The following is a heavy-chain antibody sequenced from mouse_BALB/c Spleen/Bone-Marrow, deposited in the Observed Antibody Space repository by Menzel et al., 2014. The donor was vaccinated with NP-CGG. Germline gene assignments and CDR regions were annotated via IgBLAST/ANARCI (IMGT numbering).Heavy chain of an antibody. Sequence: QVQLQQSGAELVKPGASVKLSCKASGYTFTSYYMYWVKQRPGQGLEWIGEINPSNGGTNFNEKFKSKATLTVDKSSSTAYMQLSSLTSDDSAVYYCTRGGDSPFDYWGQGTLVTVSA. CDR2: INPSNGGT. V-gene: IGHV1S81*02. D-gene: IGHD2-13*01. CDR3: TRGGDSPFDY. J-gene: IGHJ3*01. CDR1: GYTFTSYY.